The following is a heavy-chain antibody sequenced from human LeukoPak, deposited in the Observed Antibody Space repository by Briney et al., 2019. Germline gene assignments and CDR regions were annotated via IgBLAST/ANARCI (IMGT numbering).Heavy chain of an antibody. D-gene: IGHD1-26*01. Sequence: PSQTLSLTCTVSGGSISSGGYYWSWIRQHPGKGLEWIGYIYYSGSTYYNPSLKSRVTISVDTSKNQFSLKLSSVTAADTAVYYCAKAEVGATGRVTYGMDVWGQGTTVTVSS. CDR3: AKAEVGATGRVTYGMDV. J-gene: IGHJ6*02. CDR1: GGSISSGGYY. CDR2: IYYSGST. V-gene: IGHV4-31*03.